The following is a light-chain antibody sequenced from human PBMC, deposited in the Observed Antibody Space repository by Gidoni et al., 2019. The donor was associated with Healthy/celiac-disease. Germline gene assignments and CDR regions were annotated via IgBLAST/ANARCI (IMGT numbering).Light chain of an antibody. CDR1: QSVSSN. Sequence: EIVMTQSPATRSVYPGERATLSCRASQSVSSNLAWYQQKPGQAPMLLIYGASTRATGIPARFICSGSGTEFTHTISSLQSPDFAVYYCQQYNNWPPWTFGQGTKVEIK. CDR3: QQYNNWPPWT. J-gene: IGKJ1*01. V-gene: IGKV3-15*01. CDR2: GAS.